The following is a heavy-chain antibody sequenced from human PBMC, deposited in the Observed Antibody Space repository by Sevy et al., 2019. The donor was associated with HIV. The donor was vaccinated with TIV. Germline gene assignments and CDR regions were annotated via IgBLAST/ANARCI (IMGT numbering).Heavy chain of an antibody. CDR1: GFTFGNHA. V-gene: IGHV3-30*04. D-gene: IGHD2-8*01. CDR3: ARDRCTDGVCFRSGYFDY. Sequence: GGSLRLSCAASGFTFGNHAIHWVRQAPGKGLEWVAIISFDGRNEKYADSVKGRFTISRDNSKNTVYLQMTRLRTEDTAVYYCARDRCTDGVCFRSGYFDYWGQGTLVTVS. CDR2: ISFDGRNE. J-gene: IGHJ4*01.